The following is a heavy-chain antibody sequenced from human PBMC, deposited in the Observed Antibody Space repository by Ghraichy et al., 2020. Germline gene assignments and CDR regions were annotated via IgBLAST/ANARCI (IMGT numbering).Heavy chain of an antibody. D-gene: IGHD6-13*01. CDR3: ARLTIGSRWYYFDY. Sequence: SETLSLTCAVSGSSITSAYNWGWIRQPPGKGLEWIGTIFHSGNTYYNPSLKSRVTISVDTSKNQLSPKVSYVTAADTAVYYCARLTIGSRWYYFDYWGQGTLVTVSS. CDR1: GSSITSAYN. V-gene: IGHV4-38-2*01. J-gene: IGHJ4*02. CDR2: IFHSGNT.